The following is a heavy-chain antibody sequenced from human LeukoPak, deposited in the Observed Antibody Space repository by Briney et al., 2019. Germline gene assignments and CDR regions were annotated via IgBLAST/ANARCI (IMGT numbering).Heavy chain of an antibody. CDR1: GGSISTYY. V-gene: IGHV4-59*01. J-gene: IGHJ1*01. Sequence: SETLSLTCIVSGGSISTYYWNWLRQPPGKGLEWIGYIYHSGSTNYNPSLQSRVTISVDTSKNQFSLNLNSVTAADTAVYYCARGGAARLHFQNWGQGTLVTVSS. CDR3: ARGGAARLHFQN. CDR2: IYHSGST. D-gene: IGHD6-6*01.